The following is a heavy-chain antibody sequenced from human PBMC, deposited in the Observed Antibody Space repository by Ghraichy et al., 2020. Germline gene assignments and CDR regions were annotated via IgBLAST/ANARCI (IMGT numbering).Heavy chain of an antibody. CDR2: VSSSGDTT. Sequence: GGSLRLSCAASGFTFSSNAMSWVRQAPGKGLEWVSAVSSSGDTTYYADSVKGRFTISRDNSENTLYLQMNSLRAEDTAIYYCANFRPSVSRNYWGQGTLVTVSS. CDR3: ANFRPSVSRNY. J-gene: IGHJ4*02. V-gene: IGHV3-23*01. CDR1: GFTFSSNA.